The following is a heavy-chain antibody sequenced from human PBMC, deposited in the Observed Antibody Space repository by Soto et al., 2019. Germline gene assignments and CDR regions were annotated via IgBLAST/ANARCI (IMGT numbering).Heavy chain of an antibody. CDR2: ISAYNGNT. D-gene: IGHD6-19*01. V-gene: IGHV1-18*01. CDR1: GYTFTSYG. CDR3: ARIAVAGPVGFKEYYFDY. Sequence: QVQLVQSGAEVKKPGASVKVSCKASGYTFTSYGISWVRQAPGQGLEWMGWISAYNGNTNYAQKLQGRVTMTTDTTTSTAYMELRSLRSDDTAVYYCARIAVAGPVGFKEYYFDYWGQGTLVTVSS. J-gene: IGHJ4*02.